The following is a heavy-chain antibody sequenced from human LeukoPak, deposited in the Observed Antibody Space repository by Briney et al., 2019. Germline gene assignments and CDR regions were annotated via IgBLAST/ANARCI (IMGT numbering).Heavy chain of an antibody. CDR1: GFTFSSYG. V-gene: IGHV3-33*01. CDR2: IWYDGSNK. Sequence: GRSLRLSCAASGFTFSSYGMHWVRQAPGKGLEWVAVIWYDGSNKYYADSVKGRFTISRDNSKNTLYLQMNSLRAEDTAVYYCARDLSPHGTRPYYDILTGYSNYYYYGMDVWGQGTTVTVSS. CDR3: ARDLSPHGTRPYYDILTGYSNYYYYGMDV. J-gene: IGHJ6*02. D-gene: IGHD3-9*01.